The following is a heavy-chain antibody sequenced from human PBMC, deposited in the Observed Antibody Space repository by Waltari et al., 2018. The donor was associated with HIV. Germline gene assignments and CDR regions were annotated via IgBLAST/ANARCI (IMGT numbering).Heavy chain of an antibody. V-gene: IGHV3-7*01. Sequence: EVQLVESGGGLVQPGGSLRLSCAASGFPFSAYWMSWVRQGPGKGIEWGANVRADGREIYYVGSLRGRFSVSGDNTKNSLYLQGSSLRAEDTAVYYCARVRFPKLGAVTFNDWGQGALVTVSS. J-gene: IGHJ4*02. CDR3: ARVRFPKLGAVTFND. CDR2: VRADGREI. D-gene: IGHD1-26*01. CDR1: GFPFSAYW.